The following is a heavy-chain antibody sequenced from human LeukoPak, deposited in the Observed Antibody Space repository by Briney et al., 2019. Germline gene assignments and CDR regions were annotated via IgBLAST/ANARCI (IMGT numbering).Heavy chain of an antibody. CDR3: ARQREYSSGWYSLYWFDP. CDR2: IYYTGST. V-gene: IGHV4-39*01. D-gene: IGHD6-13*01. CDR1: GGSISSSTYY. J-gene: IGHJ5*02. Sequence: PSETLSLTCSVSGGSISSSTYYWGWIRQPPGKGLEWIGSIYYTGSTYYNPSLKSRVTMSVDTSKNQFSLKLSSVTAADTAVYYCARQREYSSGWYSLYWFDPWGQGTLVTVSS.